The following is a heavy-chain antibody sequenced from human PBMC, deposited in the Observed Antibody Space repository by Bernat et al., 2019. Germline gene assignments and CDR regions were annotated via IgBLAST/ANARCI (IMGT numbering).Heavy chain of an antibody. CDR3: AKDIIRYCSNTSCCGKAGLDP. V-gene: IGHV3-43*02. D-gene: IGHD2-2*01. J-gene: IGHJ5*02. CDR2: ISGAGGST. Sequence: EVQLVESGGGVVQPGGSLRLSCAASGFTFDDYAMHWARQAPGKGLEWVSLISGAGGSTYYADSVKGRFTISRDNSKNSMYLQMNSLRTGDNALNYCAKDIIRYCSNTSCCGKAGLDPWGQGTLVTVSS. CDR1: GFTFDDYA.